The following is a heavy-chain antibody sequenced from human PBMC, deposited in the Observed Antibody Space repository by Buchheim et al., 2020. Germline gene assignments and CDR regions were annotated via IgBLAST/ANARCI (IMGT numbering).Heavy chain of an antibody. CDR3: ARQDPDDHYFDY. J-gene: IGHJ4*02. CDR2: IYYVGST. D-gene: IGHD1-1*01. Sequence: QVQLRESGPGLVKPSQTLSLTCTVSGGSISSGGYYWSWIRQFPGKGLERIGYIYYVGSTYYNPSLKSRVKMSVDTSKNQFSLKLSSVTAADTAVYYCARQDPDDHYFDYWGQGTL. CDR1: GGSISSGGYY. V-gene: IGHV4-31*03.